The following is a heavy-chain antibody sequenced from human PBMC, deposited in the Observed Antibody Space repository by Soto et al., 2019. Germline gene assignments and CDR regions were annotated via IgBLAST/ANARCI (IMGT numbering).Heavy chain of an antibody. CDR2: IYHSGST. CDR1: GGSISSSSYY. Sequence: SETLSLTCTVSGGSISSSSYYWGWIRQPPGKELEWIGAIYHSGSTYYHPSLKSRVTISVDTSKNQFSLRLTSLTAADTAVYFCARQTGGFGYYFDYWGQGTLVTVSS. CDR3: ARQTGGFGYYFDY. D-gene: IGHD3-16*01. J-gene: IGHJ4*02. V-gene: IGHV4-39*01.